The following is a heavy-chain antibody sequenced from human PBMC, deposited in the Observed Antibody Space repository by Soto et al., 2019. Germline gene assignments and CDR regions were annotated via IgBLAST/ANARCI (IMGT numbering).Heavy chain of an antibody. J-gene: IGHJ4*02. V-gene: IGHV5-51*01. Sequence: PGESLKISCKGSGYSFTSYWFGWGRHMPGKGLEWMGIIYPGDSDTRYSPSFQGQVTISADKSISTAYLQWSSLKASDTAMYYCARQGPALSIAAAGTFDYWGQGTLVTVSS. D-gene: IGHD6-13*01. CDR1: GYSFTSYW. CDR3: ARQGPALSIAAAGTFDY. CDR2: IYPGDSDT.